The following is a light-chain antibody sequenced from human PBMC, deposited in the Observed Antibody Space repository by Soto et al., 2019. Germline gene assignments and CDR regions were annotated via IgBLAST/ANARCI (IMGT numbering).Light chain of an antibody. Sequence: ERVMTQSPATLSVSPGERATLSCRASQSVSSNLAWYQQKPGQAPRLFIYGASTRATAIPPRFSGSGSGTEFTLTITSLQSEAFAVYYCQQYDNCPITFGQGTRLQI. CDR1: QSVSSN. J-gene: IGKJ5*01. CDR2: GAS. CDR3: QQYDNCPIT. V-gene: IGKV3-15*01.